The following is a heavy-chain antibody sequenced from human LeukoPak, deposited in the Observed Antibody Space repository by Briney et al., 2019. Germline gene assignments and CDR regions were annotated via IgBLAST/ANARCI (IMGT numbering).Heavy chain of an antibody. CDR3: ARLAGYSSESWFDP. D-gene: IGHD3-9*01. CDR1: GGSVSDYY. J-gene: IGHJ5*02. CDR2: IYHTGST. Sequence: PSETLSLTCTISGGSVSDYYWSWIRQSPGKGLEWIGYIYHTGSTSYNPSLKSRVTISVHTSKNQFSLKLSSVTAADTAVYYCARLAGYSSESWFDPWGQGTLVTVSS. V-gene: IGHV4-59*02.